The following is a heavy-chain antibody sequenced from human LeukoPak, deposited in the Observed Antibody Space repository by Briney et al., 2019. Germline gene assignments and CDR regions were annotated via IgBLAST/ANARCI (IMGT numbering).Heavy chain of an antibody. D-gene: IGHD3-16*01. CDR2: ISWNSDDI. CDR1: GFTYHDFA. Sequence: GGSLRLSCAASGFTYHDFAMHWVRQAPGKGLEWVAAISWNSDDIDYADSVRGRFTIYRDNDMNSLYLEMASLRVEDTALYYCVKSGGYYYMDAWGKGTPVTVSS. CDR3: VKSGGYYYMDA. J-gene: IGHJ6*03. V-gene: IGHV3-9*01.